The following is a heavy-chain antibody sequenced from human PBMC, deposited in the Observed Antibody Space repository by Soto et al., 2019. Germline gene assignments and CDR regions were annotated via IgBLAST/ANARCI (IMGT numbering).Heavy chain of an antibody. CDR1: GFTFDDYA. CDR2: ISWNSGSI. Sequence: SLRLSCAASGFTFDDYAMHWVRQAPGKGLEWVSGISWNSGSIGYADSVKGRFTISRDNAKNSLYLQMNSLRAEDTALYYCAKDLYGDYEIVFDYWGQGTLVTVSS. J-gene: IGHJ4*02. V-gene: IGHV3-9*01. D-gene: IGHD4-17*01. CDR3: AKDLYGDYEIVFDY.